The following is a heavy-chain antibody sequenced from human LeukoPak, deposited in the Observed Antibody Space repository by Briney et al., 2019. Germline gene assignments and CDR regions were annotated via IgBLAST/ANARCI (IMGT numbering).Heavy chain of an antibody. Sequence: GGSLRLSCAASGFTFSSYAMSWVRHAPGKGLEGVSAISGSGGSTYYADSVKGRFTISRDNSKNTLYLQMNSLRAEDTAVYYCAKRMVVTATPDAFDIWGQGTMVTVSS. CDR1: GFTFSSYA. V-gene: IGHV3-23*01. CDR2: ISGSGGST. CDR3: AKRMVVTATPDAFDI. J-gene: IGHJ3*02. D-gene: IGHD2-15*01.